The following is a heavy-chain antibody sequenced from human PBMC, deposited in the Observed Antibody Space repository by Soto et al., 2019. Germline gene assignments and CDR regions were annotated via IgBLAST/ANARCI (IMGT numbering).Heavy chain of an antibody. Sequence: QVQLVESGGGVVQPGRSLRLSCAASGFTFSSYGMHWVRQAPGKGLEWVAVIWYDGSNKYYADSVKGRFTISRDNSKNTLYLQMNSLRAEDTAVYYCARDHKDFQGFGGFVYWGQGTLVTVSS. J-gene: IGHJ4*02. CDR1: GFTFSSYG. CDR3: ARDHKDFQGFGGFVY. V-gene: IGHV3-33*01. CDR2: IWYDGSNK. D-gene: IGHD3-10*01.